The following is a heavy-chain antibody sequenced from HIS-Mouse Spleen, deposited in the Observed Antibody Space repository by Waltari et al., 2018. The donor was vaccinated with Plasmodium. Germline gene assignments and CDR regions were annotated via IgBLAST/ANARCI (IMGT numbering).Heavy chain of an antibody. CDR2: ISSSSSYL. CDR1: GFTFSSYS. J-gene: IGHJ4*02. CDR3: ARDRSAAALLGY. V-gene: IGHV3-21*01. D-gene: IGHD6-13*01. Sequence: EVQLVESGGGLVKPGGSLRLSCAASGFTFSSYSMNWVRQAPGKGVEGVSAISSSSSYLDYADSVKGRFTISRDNAKNSLYLQMNSLRAEDTAVYYCARDRSAAALLGYWGQGTLVTVSS.